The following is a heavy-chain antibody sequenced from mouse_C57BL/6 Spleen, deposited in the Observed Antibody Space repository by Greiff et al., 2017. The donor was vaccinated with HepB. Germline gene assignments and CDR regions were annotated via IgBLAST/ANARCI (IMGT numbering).Heavy chain of an antibody. Sequence: EVMLVESEGGLVQPGSSMKLSCTASGFTFSDYYMAWVRQVPEKGLEWVANINYDGSSTYYLDSLKSRFIISRDNAKNILYLQMSSLKSEDTATYYCARIMVTTLRAMDYWGQGTSVTVSS. V-gene: IGHV5-16*01. CDR3: ARIMVTTLRAMDY. D-gene: IGHD2-2*01. CDR2: INYDGSST. CDR1: GFTFSDYY. J-gene: IGHJ4*01.